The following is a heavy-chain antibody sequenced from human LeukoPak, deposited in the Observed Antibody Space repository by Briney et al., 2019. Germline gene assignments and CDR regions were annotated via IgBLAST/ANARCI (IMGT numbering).Heavy chain of an antibody. V-gene: IGHV3-9*01. D-gene: IGHD6-19*01. CDR1: GFTFDDYA. Sequence: GRSLRLSCAASGFTFDDYAMHWVRQAPGKGLEWVSGISWNSGSIGYADSVKGRFTISRDNAKNSLYLQMNSLRAEDTALYYCAKAPIAVAARFDYWGQGTLVTVSS. CDR2: ISWNSGSI. CDR3: AKAPIAVAARFDY. J-gene: IGHJ4*02.